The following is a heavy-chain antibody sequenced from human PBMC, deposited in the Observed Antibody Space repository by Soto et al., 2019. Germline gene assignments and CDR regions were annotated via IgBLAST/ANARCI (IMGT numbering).Heavy chain of an antibody. V-gene: IGHV4-59*01. D-gene: IGHD5-18*01. CDR2: VYYSGST. CDR1: GGSISSYY. Sequence: PSETLSLTCTVSGGSISSYYWSWIRQPPGKGLEWIGYVYYSGSTNYNPSLKSRVTISVDTSKNQVSLKLSSVTAADTAVYYCARDRYRYGAWGQGTLVTVSS. J-gene: IGHJ5*02. CDR3: ARDRYRYGA.